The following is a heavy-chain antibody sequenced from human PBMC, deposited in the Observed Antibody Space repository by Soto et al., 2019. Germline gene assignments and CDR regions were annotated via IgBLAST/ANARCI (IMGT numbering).Heavy chain of an antibody. V-gene: IGHV1-69*06. CDR1: GGTFISYA. J-gene: IGHJ4*02. Sequence: QVQLVQSGTEVKKPGSSVKVSCKASGGTFISYAISWVRQAPGQGLEWMGGIIPMFNTTNYAQRLQGRVTITADKSTSTASMELNSLRSEDTAVYYCARDNEMATMTEFVYWGQGTLVTVSS. CDR2: IIPMFNTT. CDR3: ARDNEMATMTEFVY. D-gene: IGHD5-12*01.